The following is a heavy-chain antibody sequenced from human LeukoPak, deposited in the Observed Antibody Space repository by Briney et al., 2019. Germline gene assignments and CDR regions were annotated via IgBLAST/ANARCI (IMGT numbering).Heavy chain of an antibody. D-gene: IGHD1-26*01. CDR2: IYPGDSDT. V-gene: IGHV5-51*01. Sequence: GGSLKISCKGSGYSFTSYWIGWVRQMPGKGLEWMGIIYPGDSDTRYSPSFQGQVTISADKSISTAYLQWSSPKASDTAMYYCARSGSYYGEWDAFDIWGQGTMVTVSS. CDR3: ARSGSYYGEWDAFDI. CDR1: GYSFTSYW. J-gene: IGHJ3*02.